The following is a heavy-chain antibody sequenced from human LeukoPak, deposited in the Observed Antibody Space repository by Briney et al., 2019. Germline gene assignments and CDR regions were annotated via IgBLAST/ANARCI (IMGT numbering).Heavy chain of an antibody. Sequence: ASVKVSCKASGYTFTDYYIQWVRQAPGQGLEWMRWINPKSGGTNSAQKFQGRVTMTRDTSVSTAYMELSRLRSDDTAVYYCARDHCTSSGCYEYYYYGMDVWGQGTTVTVSS. CDR2: INPKSGGT. J-gene: IGHJ6*02. D-gene: IGHD2-2*01. V-gene: IGHV1-2*02. CDR3: ARDHCTSSGCYEYYYYGMDV. CDR1: GYTFTDYY.